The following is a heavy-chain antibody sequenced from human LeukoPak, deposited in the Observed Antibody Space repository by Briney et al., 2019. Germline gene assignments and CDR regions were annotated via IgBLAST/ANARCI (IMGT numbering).Heavy chain of an antibody. V-gene: IGHV4-39*07. CDR2: IYHSGST. Sequence: SETLSLTCTVSGGSISSSSYYWGWIRQPPGKGLEWIGNIYHSGSTNYNPSLKSRVTMSVDTSKNQFSLKLSSVTAADTAVYYCARRAGAYSHPYDYWGQGTLVTVSS. J-gene: IGHJ4*02. CDR1: GGSISSSSYY. CDR3: ARRAGAYSHPYDY. D-gene: IGHD4/OR15-4a*01.